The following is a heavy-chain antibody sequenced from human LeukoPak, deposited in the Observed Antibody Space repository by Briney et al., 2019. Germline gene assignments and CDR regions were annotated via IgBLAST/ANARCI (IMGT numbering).Heavy chain of an antibody. CDR3: ARNVYDILTGLSHFDY. Sequence: GGSLRLSCAASGFTVSSNYMSWVRQAPGKGLEWVSVIYSGGSTDYADSVKGRFTISRDSSKNTLYLQMNSLRAEDTALYYCARNVYDILTGLSHFDYWGQGTLVTVSS. D-gene: IGHD3-9*01. CDR1: GFTVSSNY. J-gene: IGHJ4*02. V-gene: IGHV3-66*01. CDR2: IYSGGST.